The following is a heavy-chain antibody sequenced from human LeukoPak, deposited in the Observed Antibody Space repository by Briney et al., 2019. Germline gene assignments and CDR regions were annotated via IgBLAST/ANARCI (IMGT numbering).Heavy chain of an antibody. Sequence: GGSLRLSCAASGFTFSSYGMHWVRQAPGKGLEWVAVISYDGSNKYYADSVKGRFTISRDNSKNTLYLQMNSLRAEDTAVYYCAKDGYSSGLTGFDYWGQGTLVTVSS. CDR1: GFTFSSYG. J-gene: IGHJ4*02. CDR3: AKDGYSSGLTGFDY. CDR2: ISYDGSNK. D-gene: IGHD6-19*01. V-gene: IGHV3-30*18.